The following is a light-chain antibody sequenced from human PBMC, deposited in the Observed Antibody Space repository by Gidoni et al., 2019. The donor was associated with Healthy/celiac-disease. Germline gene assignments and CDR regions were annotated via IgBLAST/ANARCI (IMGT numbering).Light chain of an antibody. Sequence: DIQLTQSPSFLSASVGDRVTITCRASQGISSYLAWYQQKPGKAPKLLIYVASTLQSGVPSRFSGSGSGTEFTLTISSLQPEDFATYYCQQLNSYQTFGQGTKLEIK. CDR3: QQLNSYQT. J-gene: IGKJ2*01. V-gene: IGKV1-9*01. CDR1: QGISSY. CDR2: VAS.